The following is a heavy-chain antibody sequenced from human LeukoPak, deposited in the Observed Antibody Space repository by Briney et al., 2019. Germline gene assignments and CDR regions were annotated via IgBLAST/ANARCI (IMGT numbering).Heavy chain of an antibody. V-gene: IGHV1-2*02. CDR1: GYTFTGFY. D-gene: IGHD4-17*01. CDR3: ARGTKQYGDYTFYYYMDV. Sequence: ASVKVSCKASGYTFTGFYMHWVRQAPGQGLEWMGWINPNNSGTNYAQKFQGRVTLTRDTSISTAYMELSRLRSEDTAVYYCARGTKQYGDYTFYYYMDVWGKGTTVTVSS. J-gene: IGHJ6*03. CDR2: INPNNSGT.